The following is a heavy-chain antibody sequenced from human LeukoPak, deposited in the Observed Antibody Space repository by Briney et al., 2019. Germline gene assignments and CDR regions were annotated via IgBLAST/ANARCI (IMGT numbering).Heavy chain of an antibody. Sequence: SETLSLTCTVSGDSISSNSYYWGWIRQPPGKGLECIGIAYYSGITYYNPSLKSRVTISVDTSKNQFSLKLSSVTAADTAVYYCARHYHYYGSGSCVDYWGQGTLVTVSS. D-gene: IGHD3-10*01. V-gene: IGHV4-39*01. CDR3: ARHYHYYGSGSCVDY. CDR2: AYYSGIT. J-gene: IGHJ4*02. CDR1: GDSISSNSYY.